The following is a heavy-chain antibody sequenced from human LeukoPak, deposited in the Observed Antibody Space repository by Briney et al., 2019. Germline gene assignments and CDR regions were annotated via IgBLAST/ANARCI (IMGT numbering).Heavy chain of an antibody. CDR2: IENAGSPT. V-gene: IGHV3-30*02. CDR1: GFNFSHNG. Sequence: GGSLRLSCATSGFNFSHNGVHWVRQAPGKGLEWVAFIENAGSPTYLADSVKGRFTISRDNSKNMLFLQMNSLRTEDTALYYCAKDLHSRASCYWGQGALITVS. D-gene: IGHD4-11*01. CDR3: AKDLHSRASCY. J-gene: IGHJ4*02.